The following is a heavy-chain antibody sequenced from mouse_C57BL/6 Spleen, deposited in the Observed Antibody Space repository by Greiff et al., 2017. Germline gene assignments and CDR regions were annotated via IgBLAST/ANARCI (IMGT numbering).Heavy chain of an antibody. CDR2: IDPSDSAT. J-gene: IGHJ4*01. Sequence: QVQLQQPGAELVKPGASVKLSCKASGYTFTSYWMQWVKQRPGQGLEWIGEIDPSDSATNYNQKFKGKATLTVDTSSRTAYMQLSSRTSEDSAVYYCARGGLRDYAMDYWGQGTSVTVSS. V-gene: IGHV1-50*01. CDR1: GYTFTSYW. CDR3: ARGGLRDYAMDY. D-gene: IGHD2-4*01.